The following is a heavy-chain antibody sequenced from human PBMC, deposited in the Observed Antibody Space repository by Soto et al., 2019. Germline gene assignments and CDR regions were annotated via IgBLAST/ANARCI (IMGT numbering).Heavy chain of an antibody. CDR3: ARVGSSNPYYYYYMDV. V-gene: IGHV4-59*01. J-gene: IGHJ6*03. CDR2: IYYSGST. CDR1: GGSISSYY. D-gene: IGHD1-26*01. Sequence: PSETLSLTCTVSGGSISSYYWSWIRQPPGKGLEWIGYIYYSGSTNYNPSLKSRVTISVDTPKNQFSLKLSSVTAADTAVYYCARVGSSNPYYYYYMDVWGKGTTVTVSS.